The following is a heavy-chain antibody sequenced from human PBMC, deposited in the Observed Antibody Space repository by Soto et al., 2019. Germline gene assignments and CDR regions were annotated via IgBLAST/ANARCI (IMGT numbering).Heavy chain of an antibody. CDR3: AKGKWELLSWFDP. D-gene: IGHD1-26*01. V-gene: IGHV3-9*01. Sequence: SLRLSCAAPGFTFDDYAMHWVRQAPGKGLECVSGISWNSGSIGYADSVKGRFTISRDNAKNSLYPQMNSLRAEDTALYYCAKGKWELLSWFDPWGQGTLVTVSS. CDR1: GFTFDDYA. CDR2: ISWNSGSI. J-gene: IGHJ5*02.